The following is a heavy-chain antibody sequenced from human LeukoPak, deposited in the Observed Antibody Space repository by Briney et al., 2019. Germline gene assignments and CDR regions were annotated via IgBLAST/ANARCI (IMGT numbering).Heavy chain of an antibody. V-gene: IGHV4-59*01. CDR3: ARLKIGAYFDY. CDR2: IYYIGST. D-gene: IGHD3-16*01. CDR1: GGSISSYY. J-gene: IGHJ4*02. Sequence: SETLSLTCTVSGGSISSYYWSWIRRPPGKGLEWIGYIYYIGSTNYNPSLKSRVTMSVDTSKNQFSLKLNSVTAADTAVYYCARLKIGAYFDYWGQGTLVTVSS.